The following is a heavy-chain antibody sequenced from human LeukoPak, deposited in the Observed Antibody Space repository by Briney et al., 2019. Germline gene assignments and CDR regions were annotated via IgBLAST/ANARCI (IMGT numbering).Heavy chain of an antibody. D-gene: IGHD2-2*02. CDR1: GGSISSGGYY. Sequence: SQTLSLTCTVSGGSISSGGYYWSWIRQHPGKGLEWIGYIYYSGSTYYNPSLKSRVTISVDTSKNQFSLKLSSVTAADTAVYYCASGYCSSTSCYTAAWGQGTTVTVSS. CDR2: IYYSGST. V-gene: IGHV4-31*03. CDR3: ASGYCSSTSCYTAA. J-gene: IGHJ6*02.